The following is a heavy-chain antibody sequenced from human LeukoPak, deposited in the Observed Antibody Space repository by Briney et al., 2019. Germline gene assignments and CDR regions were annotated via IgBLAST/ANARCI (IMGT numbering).Heavy chain of an antibody. CDR2: ISSSSSYI. Sequence: GGSLRLSCAASGFTFSSYSMTWVRQAPGKGLEWVSSISSSSSYIYYADSVKGRFTISRDNAKNSLYLQMNSLRAEDTAVYYCARVPRIVLMVYAIRWFDPWGQGTLVTVSS. V-gene: IGHV3-21*01. CDR1: GFTFSSYS. CDR3: ARVPRIVLMVYAIRWFDP. D-gene: IGHD2-8*01. J-gene: IGHJ5*02.